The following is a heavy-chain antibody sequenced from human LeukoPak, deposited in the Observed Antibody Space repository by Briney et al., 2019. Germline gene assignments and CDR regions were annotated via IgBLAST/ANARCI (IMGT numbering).Heavy chain of an antibody. CDR1: GGSFSGYY. V-gene: IGHV4-34*01. CDR3: ARGPTGDNYYYYYMDV. Sequence: SETLSLTCAVYGGSFSGYYWSWIRQPPGKGLEWIGEINHSGSTNYNPSLKSRVTISVDTSKNQFSLKLSSVTAADTAVYYCARGPTGDNYYYYYMDVWGKGTTVTVSS. J-gene: IGHJ6*03. CDR2: INHSGST.